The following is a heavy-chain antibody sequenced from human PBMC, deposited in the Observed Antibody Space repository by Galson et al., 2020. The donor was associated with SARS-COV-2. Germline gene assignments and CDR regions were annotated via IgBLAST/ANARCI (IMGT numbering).Heavy chain of an antibody. CDR1: GFTFTSYE. D-gene: IGHD4-17*01. J-gene: IGHJ4*02. CDR3: ARDSTGPLYFDF. V-gene: IGHV3-48*03. Sequence: GESLKISCAASGFTFTSYEMNWVRQAPGKGLEWVSYISRGGSTTYYADSVKGRFTISRDNAKNSLFLQMNSLRAEDTAVYYCARDSTGPLYFDFWGQGTLVTVSS. CDR2: ISRGGSTT.